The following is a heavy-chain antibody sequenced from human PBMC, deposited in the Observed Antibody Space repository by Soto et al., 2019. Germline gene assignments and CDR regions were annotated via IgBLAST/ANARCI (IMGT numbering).Heavy chain of an antibody. CDR2: IYYSGST. CDR3: ARHSESSSWYRSRYFDY. J-gene: IGHJ4*02. D-gene: IGHD6-13*01. V-gene: IGHV4-31*02. CDR1: GGSISSGGYY. Sequence: SETLSLTCTVSGGSISSGGYYWSWIRQHPGKGLEWIGYIYYSGSTYYNPSLKSRVTISVDTSKNQFSLKLSSVTAADTAVYYCARHSESSSWYRSRYFDYWGQGTLVTVSS.